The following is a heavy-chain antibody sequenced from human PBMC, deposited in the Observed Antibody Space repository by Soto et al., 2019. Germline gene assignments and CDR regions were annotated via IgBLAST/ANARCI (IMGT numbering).Heavy chain of an antibody. J-gene: IGHJ5*02. Sequence: ASVKVSCKASGYTFTSYAMHWVRQAPGQRLEWMGWINAGNGNTKYSQKFQGRVTITRDTSASTAYMELSSLRSEDTAVYYCARDLGEYCSSTSCYNWFDPWGQGTLVTV. CDR2: INAGNGNT. D-gene: IGHD2-2*01. CDR3: ARDLGEYCSSTSCYNWFDP. CDR1: GYTFTSYA. V-gene: IGHV1-3*01.